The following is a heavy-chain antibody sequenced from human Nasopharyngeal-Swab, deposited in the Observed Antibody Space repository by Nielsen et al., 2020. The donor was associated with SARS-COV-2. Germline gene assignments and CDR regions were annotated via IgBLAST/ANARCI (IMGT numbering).Heavy chain of an antibody. V-gene: IGHV1-2*04. D-gene: IGHD6-19*01. J-gene: IGHJ5*02. Sequence: CVRPAPGQGLEWMGWINPNSGGTNYAQKFQGWVTMTRDTSISTAYMELSRLRSDDTAVYYCAMSIAVAGTGWFDPWGQGTLVTVSS. CDR3: AMSIAVAGTGWFDP. CDR2: INPNSGGT.